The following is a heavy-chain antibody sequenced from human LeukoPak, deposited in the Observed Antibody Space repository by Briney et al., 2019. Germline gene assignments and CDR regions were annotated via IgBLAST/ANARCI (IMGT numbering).Heavy chain of an antibody. CDR2: INHSGST. J-gene: IGHJ4*02. V-gene: IGHV4-34*01. D-gene: IGHD4-17*01. Sequence: SETLSLTCAVYGGSFSGYCWSWIRQPPGKGLEWIGEINHSGSTNYNPSLKSRVTISVDTSKNQFSLKLSSVTAADTAVYYCARGSNDYGDYSPGGIDYWGQGTLVTVSS. CDR3: ARGSNDYGDYSPGGIDY. CDR1: GGSFSGYC.